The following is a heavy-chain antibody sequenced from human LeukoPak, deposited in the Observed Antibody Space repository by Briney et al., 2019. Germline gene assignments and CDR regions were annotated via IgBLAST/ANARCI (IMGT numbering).Heavy chain of an antibody. CDR3: ARIGYVSSSLDF. Sequence: PGGSLRLSCTASGFTLSTYWMSWVRQAPGKGLEWVANIKEDGRTEYYLDSVKGRFTISRDNPKNSLYLEMDSLRADDTAVYFCARIGYVSSSLDFWGQGALVTVSS. V-gene: IGHV3-7*05. CDR1: GFTLSTYW. J-gene: IGHJ4*02. CDR2: IKEDGRTE. D-gene: IGHD6-6*01.